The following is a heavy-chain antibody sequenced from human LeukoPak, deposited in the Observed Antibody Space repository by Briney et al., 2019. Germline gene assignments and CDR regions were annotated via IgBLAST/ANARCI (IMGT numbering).Heavy chain of an antibody. J-gene: IGHJ4*02. CDR2: ISYDGSKE. CDR1: GFTLSSHG. CDR3: AKGAASDYYFDH. V-gene: IGHV3-30*18. D-gene: IGHD6-13*01. Sequence: GRSLRLSCAGSGFTLSSHGMHWVRQAPGKGLEWVAVISYDGSKEYYADSVRGRLTISRDNSKNTLYLQMNSVRTEDTAVYYCAKGAASDYYFDHWGQGTLVTVSS.